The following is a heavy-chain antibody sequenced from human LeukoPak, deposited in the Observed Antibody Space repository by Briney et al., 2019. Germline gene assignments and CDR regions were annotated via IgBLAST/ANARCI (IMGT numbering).Heavy chain of an antibody. CDR1: GGTFGSYA. V-gene: IGHV1-69*01. D-gene: IGHD2-2*01. CDR3: ARKYCSSTSCYERTGWFDP. CDR2: IIPIFGTA. J-gene: IGHJ5*02. Sequence: GASVKVSCKASGGTFGSYAISWVRQAPGQGLEWMGGIIPIFGTANYAQKFQGRVTITADESTSTAYMELSSLRSEDTAVYYCARKYCSSTSCYERTGWFDPWGQGTLVTVSS.